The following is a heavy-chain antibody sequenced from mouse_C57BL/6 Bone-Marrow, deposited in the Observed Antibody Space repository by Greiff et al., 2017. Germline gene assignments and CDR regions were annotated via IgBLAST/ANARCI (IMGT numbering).Heavy chain of an antibody. CDR3: TGEEAVYWYFDV. CDR2: IRNKANNHAS. CDR1: GFTFSDAW. Sequence: EVQLVESGGGLVQPGGSMKLSCAASGFTFSDAWMDWVRQSPEKGLEWVAEIRNKANNHASYYAESVKGRFTISRDDSKSSVYLQMNSLRAEDIGIYYWTGEEAVYWYFDVWGTGTTVTVSA. D-gene: IGHD3-3*01. J-gene: IGHJ1*03. V-gene: IGHV6-6*01.